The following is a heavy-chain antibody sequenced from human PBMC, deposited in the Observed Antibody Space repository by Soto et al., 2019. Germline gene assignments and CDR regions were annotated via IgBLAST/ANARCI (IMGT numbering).Heavy chain of an antibody. D-gene: IGHD1-26*01. Sequence: GESLKISCKGSGYSFTSYWIGWVRQMPGKGLEWMGIIYPGDSDTRYSPSFQGQVTISADKSISTAYLQWSSLKASDTAMYYCARFPWREHYYYYYGMDVWGQGTTVTVSS. V-gene: IGHV5-51*01. CDR1: GYSFTSYW. CDR2: IYPGDSDT. CDR3: ARFPWREHYYYYYGMDV. J-gene: IGHJ6*02.